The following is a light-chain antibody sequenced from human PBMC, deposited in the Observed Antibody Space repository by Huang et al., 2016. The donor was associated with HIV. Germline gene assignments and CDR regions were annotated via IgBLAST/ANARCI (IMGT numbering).Light chain of an antibody. CDR1: QSVLYSSNNNNY. CDR2: WAS. Sequence: DIVMTQSPDSLAVSLGERATINCKFSQSVLYSSNNNNYLAWYQQKPGQPPKLLIYWASTRESGVPDRFSGDGSGTHFSLTISSLQAEDVAVYYCQQYFLTPFTFGPGTKVDIK. V-gene: IGKV4-1*01. J-gene: IGKJ3*01. CDR3: QQYFLTPFT.